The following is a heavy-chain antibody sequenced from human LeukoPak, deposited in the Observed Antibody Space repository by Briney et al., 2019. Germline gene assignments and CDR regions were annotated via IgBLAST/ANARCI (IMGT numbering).Heavy chain of an antibody. J-gene: IGHJ4*02. Sequence: QTGGSLRLSCAASGFTFSSYAMSWVRQAPGKGLEWVSAISGSGGSTYYADSVKGRFTISRDNSKNTLYPQMNSLRAEDTAVYYCAKDPQSYYYDSSGYYYLSHFDYWGQGTLVTVSS. D-gene: IGHD3-22*01. V-gene: IGHV3-23*01. CDR2: ISGSGGST. CDR3: AKDPQSYYYDSSGYYYLSHFDY. CDR1: GFTFSSYA.